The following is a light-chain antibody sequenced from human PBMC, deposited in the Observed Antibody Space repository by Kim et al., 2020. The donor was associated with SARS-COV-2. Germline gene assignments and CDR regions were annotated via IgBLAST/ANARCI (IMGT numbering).Light chain of an antibody. CDR1: SSDIGDYNY. V-gene: IGLV2-14*03. CDR3: SSYTITSAVL. Sequence: QSALTQPASVSGSPGQSITISCTGTSSDIGDYNYVSWYQQHPGKAPKLMIYDGSKRPSGVSNRFSGSKSGNTASLTISGLQAEDEADYYCSSYTITSAVLFGGGTQLTVL. J-gene: IGLJ2*01. CDR2: DGS.